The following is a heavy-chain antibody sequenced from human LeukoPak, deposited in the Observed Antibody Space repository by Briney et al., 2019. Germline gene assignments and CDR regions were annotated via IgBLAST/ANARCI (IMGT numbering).Heavy chain of an antibody. CDR2: INSDGSSI. J-gene: IGHJ4*02. CDR1: GFTFSSYW. CDR3: ARVVDHDYGDYYLDY. Sequence: GGSLRLSCAASGFTFSSYWMHWVRQAPGKGLVWVSRINSDGSSISYADSVKGRFTISRDNAKNTLYLQMNSLRAEDTAVYYCARVVDHDYGDYYLDYWGQGTLVTVSS. D-gene: IGHD4-17*01. V-gene: IGHV3-74*01.